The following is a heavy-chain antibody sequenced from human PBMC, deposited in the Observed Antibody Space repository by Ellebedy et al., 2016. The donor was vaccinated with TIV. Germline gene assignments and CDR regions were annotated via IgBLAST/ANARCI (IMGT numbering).Heavy chain of an antibody. Sequence: AASVKVSCKASGYTFTSYYIHWVRQAPGQGLEWMGVITPSDGSTTLAQKFQGRVTMPRDTSTSSVFLELSSLRSDDTAVYYCARDPGGYCSGGSCYYLDYWGQGTLVTVSS. CDR2: ITPSDGST. CDR1: GYTFTSYY. V-gene: IGHV1-46*01. CDR3: ARDPGGYCSGGSCYYLDY. D-gene: IGHD2-15*01. J-gene: IGHJ4*02.